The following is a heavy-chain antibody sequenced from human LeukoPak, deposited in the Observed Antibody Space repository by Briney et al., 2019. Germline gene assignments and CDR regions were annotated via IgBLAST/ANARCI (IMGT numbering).Heavy chain of an antibody. D-gene: IGHD3-22*01. CDR1: GFTFSSYS. CDR3: ARGMVVYYDSSLSGLAFDI. V-gene: IGHV3-30*03. Sequence: GGSLRLSCAAAGFTFSSYSMSWVRQAPGKGLEWVAVISYDGSNKYYADSVKGRFTISRDNSKNTLYLQMNSLRAEDTAVYYCARGMVVYYDSSLSGLAFDIWGQGTMVTVSS. CDR2: ISYDGSNK. J-gene: IGHJ3*02.